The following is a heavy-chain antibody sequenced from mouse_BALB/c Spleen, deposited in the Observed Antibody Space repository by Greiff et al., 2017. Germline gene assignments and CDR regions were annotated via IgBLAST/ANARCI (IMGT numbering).Heavy chain of an antibody. D-gene: IGHD3-3*01. Sequence: EVQVVESGGGLVKPGGSLKLSCAASGFTFSSYAMSWVRQTPEKRLEWVASISSGGSTYYPDSVKGRFTISRDNARNILYLQMSSLRSEDTAMYYCARAEGLRAMDYWGQGTSVTVSS. CDR3: ARAEGLRAMDY. V-gene: IGHV5-6-5*01. CDR1: GFTFSSYA. J-gene: IGHJ4*01. CDR2: ISSGGST.